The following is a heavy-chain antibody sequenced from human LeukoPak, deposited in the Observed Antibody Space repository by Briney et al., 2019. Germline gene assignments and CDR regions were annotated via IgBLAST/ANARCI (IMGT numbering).Heavy chain of an antibody. CDR1: GFTFSSYG. V-gene: IGHV3-30*18. D-gene: IGHD6-19*01. J-gene: IGHJ4*02. CDR3: AKLEVAGTDY. Sequence: GRSLRLSCAASGFTFSSYGMHWVRQAPGKGLEWVAVISYDGSNKYYADSVKGRFTISRDNSKNTLYLQMNSLRAEDTAVYYCAKLEVAGTDYWGQETLVTVSS. CDR2: ISYDGSNK.